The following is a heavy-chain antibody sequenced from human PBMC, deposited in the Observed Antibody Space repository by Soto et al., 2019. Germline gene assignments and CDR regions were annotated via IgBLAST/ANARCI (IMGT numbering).Heavy chain of an antibody. CDR1: GGSISSYY. Sequence: SETLSLTCTVSGGSISSYYWSWTRQPPGKGLEWIGYIYYSGSTNYNPSLKSRVTISVDTSKNQFSLKLSSVTAADTAVYYCARRYSSAFDIWGQGTMVTVSS. CDR2: IYYSGST. V-gene: IGHV4-59*08. D-gene: IGHD6-13*01. J-gene: IGHJ3*02. CDR3: ARRYSSAFDI.